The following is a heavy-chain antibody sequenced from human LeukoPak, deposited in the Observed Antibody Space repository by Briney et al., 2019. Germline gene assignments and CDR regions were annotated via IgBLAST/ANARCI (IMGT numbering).Heavy chain of an antibody. D-gene: IGHD1-26*01. CDR2: IYYSGST. CDR1: GGSISTYY. J-gene: IGHJ6*03. V-gene: IGHV4-59*08. Sequence: SGTLSLTCAVSGGSISTYYWSWVRQPPGKGLEWIGYIYYSGSTNSNPSLKSRVTISVDTSKNQFSLKLSSVTAADTAVYYCAIYSGSSSYYYMDVWGKGTTVTVPS. CDR3: AIYSGSSSYYYMDV.